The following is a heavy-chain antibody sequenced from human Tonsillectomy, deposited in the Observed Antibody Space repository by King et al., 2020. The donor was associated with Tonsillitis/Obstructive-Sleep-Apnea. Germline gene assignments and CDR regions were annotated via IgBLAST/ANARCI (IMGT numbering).Heavy chain of an antibody. J-gene: IGHJ6*03. CDR2: IYYSRST. CDR1: GGSISSYY. D-gene: IGHD2-2*01. V-gene: IGHV4-59*08. Sequence: QLQESGPGLVKPSETLSLTCTVSGGSISSYYWSWIRQPPGKGLEWIGYIYYSRSTNYNPSLKSRVTISVDTSKNQFSLKLSSVTAAATAVYYCAWGAAASSYYMDVWGKGTTVTVSS. CDR3: AWGAAASSYYMDV.